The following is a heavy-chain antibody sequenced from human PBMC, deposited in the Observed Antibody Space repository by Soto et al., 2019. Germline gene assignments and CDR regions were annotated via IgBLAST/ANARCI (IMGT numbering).Heavy chain of an antibody. J-gene: IGHJ4*02. V-gene: IGHV4-59*01. Sequence: QVQLQESGPGLVKPSETLSLTCTVSVGSISTYYWSWIRQPPGKGLEWIGSIFYSGNTNYSPSLKSRVTISVDTSKNQFSLKLNSVTAADTAVYYCARGRASGSYWGQGMLVTVSS. D-gene: IGHD3-10*01. CDR3: ARGRASGSY. CDR1: VGSISTYY. CDR2: IFYSGNT.